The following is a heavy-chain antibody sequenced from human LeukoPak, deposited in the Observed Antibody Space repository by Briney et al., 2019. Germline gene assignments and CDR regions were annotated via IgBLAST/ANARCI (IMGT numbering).Heavy chain of an antibody. V-gene: IGHV3-23*01. CDR2: ITGSGANT. CDR3: AREAVAGRGPWYFDL. D-gene: IGHD6-19*01. CDR1: GFTFSSYA. J-gene: IGHJ2*01. Sequence: GGSLRLSCEVSGFTFSSYAMSWVRQAPGKGLEWVSAITGSGANTYYADSVKGRFTISRDNSKNTLYLQMSSLRAEDTAVYYCAREAVAGRGPWYFDLWGRGTLVTVSS.